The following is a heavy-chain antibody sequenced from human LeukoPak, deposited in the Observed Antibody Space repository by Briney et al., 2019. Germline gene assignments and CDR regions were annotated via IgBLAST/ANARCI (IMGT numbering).Heavy chain of an antibody. D-gene: IGHD3-9*01. CDR1: GGSITSGSYY. Sequence: SETLSLTCTVSGGSITSGSYYWTWIRQAAGKGLEWIGRIYTSGITNYSPSLKSRVTISVDTSKNQFSLKLTSVTAADTAVYYCARDSARYYFDSWGQGTLLTVSS. CDR3: ARDSARYYFDS. V-gene: IGHV4-61*02. J-gene: IGHJ4*02. CDR2: IYTSGIT.